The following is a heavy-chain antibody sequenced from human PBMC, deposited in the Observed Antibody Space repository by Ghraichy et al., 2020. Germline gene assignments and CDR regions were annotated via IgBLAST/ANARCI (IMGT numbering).Heavy chain of an antibody. CDR3: AKRPSHDFWSGYQEDY. V-gene: IGHV3-23*01. D-gene: IGHD3-3*01. CDR1: GFAFSSYA. J-gene: IGHJ4*02. Sequence: GESLRLSCAASGFAFSSYAMSWVRQAPGKGLEWVSAISGSGGSTYYADSVKGRFTISRDNSKNTLYLQMNSLRAEDTAVYYCAKRPSHDFWSGYQEDYWGQGTLVTVSS. CDR2: ISGSGGST.